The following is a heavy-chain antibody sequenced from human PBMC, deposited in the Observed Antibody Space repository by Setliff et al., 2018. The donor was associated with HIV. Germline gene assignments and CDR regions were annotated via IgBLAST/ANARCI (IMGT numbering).Heavy chain of an antibody. CDR3: ARAPKLRYFDWLPHENYYYYGMDV. V-gene: IGHV1-69*05. CDR1: GGTFSNYA. D-gene: IGHD3-9*01. CDR2: ISPIIGTA. Sequence: EASVKVSCKASGGTFSNYAINWVRQAPGQGLEWMGGISPIIGTADYAQKFQGRVTITTDESTSTAYMEVSSLRSEDTAVYYCARAPKLRYFDWLPHENYYYYGMDVWGQGTTVTVSS. J-gene: IGHJ6*02.